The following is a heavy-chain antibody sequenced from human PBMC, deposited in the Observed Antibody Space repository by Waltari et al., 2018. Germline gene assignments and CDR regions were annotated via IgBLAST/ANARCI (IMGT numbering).Heavy chain of an antibody. Sequence: QVQLVHSGAEAKKPGSSVKVSCKSSGGTFANSAISWVRQAPGQGVEWMGGIIPMFNTSNYAQKFKDRVTITKDESTTTAFMELSGLRFDDTAIYYCARTLPPDNKSWHYYFGMDVWGQGTTVTVSS. CDR2: IIPMFNTS. CDR1: GGTFANSA. V-gene: IGHV1-69*05. J-gene: IGHJ6*02. D-gene: IGHD1-1*01. CDR3: ARTLPPDNKSWHYYFGMDV.